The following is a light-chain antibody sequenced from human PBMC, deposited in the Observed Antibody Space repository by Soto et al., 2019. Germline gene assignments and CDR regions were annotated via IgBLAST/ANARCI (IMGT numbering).Light chain of an antibody. CDR2: GAS. CDR1: QSVSSN. Sequence: EIVMTHSPATLSVSPGERATLSCRASQSVSSNLAWYQQKPGQAPRLLIYGASTRATGIPARFSGSGSGTEFALTISSLQSEDVAVYYCQQYNNVPPLTFGGGTKLEIK. V-gene: IGKV3-15*01. CDR3: QQYNNVPPLT. J-gene: IGKJ4*01.